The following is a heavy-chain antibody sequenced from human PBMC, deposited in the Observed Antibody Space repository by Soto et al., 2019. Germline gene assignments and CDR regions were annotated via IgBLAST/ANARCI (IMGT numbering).Heavy chain of an antibody. CDR1: GYTFTSYA. CDR2: INGGNGNT. D-gene: IGHD6-19*01. CDR3: ARVSGWYHLDY. J-gene: IGHJ4*02. Sequence: QVQLVQSGAEEKKPGASVKVSCKASGYTFTSYAMHWVRQAPGQRLEWMGWINGGNGNTKYSQKFQGRVTITWDTSASTAYMELSSLRSEDTAVYYCARVSGWYHLDYWGQGTLVTVSS. V-gene: IGHV1-3*05.